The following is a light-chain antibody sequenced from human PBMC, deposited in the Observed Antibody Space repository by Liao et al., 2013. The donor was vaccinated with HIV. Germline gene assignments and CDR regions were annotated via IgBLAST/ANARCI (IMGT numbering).Light chain of an antibody. Sequence: SYEMTQPPSVSVSPGQTASVTCSGDGLGDKYVSWYQQRPGHSPILVIYEDTKRPSGIPERFSGSNSGNTATLTISGTQAMDEADYYCQAWDINTGAFGGGTKLTVL. CDR3: QAWDINTGA. CDR2: EDT. V-gene: IGLV3-1*01. J-gene: IGLJ2*01. CDR1: GLGDKY.